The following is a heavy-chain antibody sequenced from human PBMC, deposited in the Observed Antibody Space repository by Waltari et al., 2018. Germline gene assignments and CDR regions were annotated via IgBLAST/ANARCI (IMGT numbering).Heavy chain of an antibody. V-gene: IGHV4-34*01. CDR1: GGSFSGYY. CDR3: ARLLTTDQDKSNAFDI. D-gene: IGHD4-17*01. J-gene: IGHJ3*02. Sequence: QVQLQQWGAGLLKPSETLSLTCAVYGGSFSGYYWSWIRQPPGKGLEWIGEINHSGSTNSNPSLKSRVTISVDTSKNQFSLKLSSVTAADTAVYYCARLLTTDQDKSNAFDIWGQGTMVTVSS. CDR2: INHSGST.